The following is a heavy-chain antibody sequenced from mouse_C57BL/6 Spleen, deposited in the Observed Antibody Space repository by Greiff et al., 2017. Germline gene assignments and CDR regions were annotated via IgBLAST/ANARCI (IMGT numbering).Heavy chain of an antibody. CDR1: GYTFTSYW. D-gene: IGHD2-1*01. CDR3: ARGDGNYDWFAY. J-gene: IGHJ3*01. CDR2: IDPSDSYP. Sequence: QVQLQQPGAELVMPGASVKLSCKASGYTFTSYWMHWVKQRPGQGLEWIGEIDPSDSYPNSNQKFKGKSPLTVDKSSRTAYMPLSSLTSADSAVCSCARGDGNYDWFAYWGQGTLVTVSA. V-gene: IGHV1-69*01.